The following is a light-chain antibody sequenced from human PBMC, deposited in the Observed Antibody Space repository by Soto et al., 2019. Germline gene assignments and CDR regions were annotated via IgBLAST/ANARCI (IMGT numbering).Light chain of an antibody. CDR1: QGIRSS. J-gene: IGKJ1*01. CDR2: EAS. CDR3: LKFNSYSWT. V-gene: IGKV1-13*02. Sequence: AIQLTQSPSSLSASVGDRVTITCRASQGIRSSLAWFQQKAGNPPKVLIYEASVLETGVSSRFSGSGSGTDFTLSISRLQPEDFATYSCLKFNSYSWTFGQGTTVEVK.